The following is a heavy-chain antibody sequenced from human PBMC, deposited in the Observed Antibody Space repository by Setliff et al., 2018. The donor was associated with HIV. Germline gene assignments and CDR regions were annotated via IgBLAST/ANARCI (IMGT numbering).Heavy chain of an antibody. Sequence: SETLSLTCTVSGVSISSGTYYWSWVRQPAGKGLEWIGRIYTSGSTNYNPSLKSRVTISLDTSKNQFCLKLSSVTAADTAVYYCARENGRTIYYYYYGLDVWGQGTTVTVSS. J-gene: IGHJ6*02. CDR3: ARENGRTIYYYYYGLDV. CDR2: IYTSGST. V-gene: IGHV4-61*02. CDR1: GVSISSGTYY.